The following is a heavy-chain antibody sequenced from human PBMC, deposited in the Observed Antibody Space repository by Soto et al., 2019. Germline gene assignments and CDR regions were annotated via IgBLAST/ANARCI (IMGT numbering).Heavy chain of an antibody. Sequence: SETLSLTCAVYGGSFSGFYWSWIRQPPGKGLEWIGEINHSGSTNYNPSLKSRVTVSVDTSKKQFSLKLSSVTAADTAVYYCALKYCGSTRCYDTDYWGRGTLVTVSS. V-gene: IGHV4-34*01. CDR3: ALKYCGSTRCYDTDY. CDR2: INHSGST. D-gene: IGHD2-2*01. CDR1: GGSFSGFY. J-gene: IGHJ4*02.